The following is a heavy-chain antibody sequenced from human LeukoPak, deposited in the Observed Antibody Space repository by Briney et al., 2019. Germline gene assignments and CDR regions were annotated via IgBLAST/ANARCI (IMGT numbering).Heavy chain of an antibody. CDR3: AKDFNYDFPSATAN. J-gene: IGHJ4*02. CDR2: ISGSGGST. CDR1: GFTFSSCA. V-gene: IGHV3-23*01. D-gene: IGHD3-3*01. Sequence: PGGSLRLSCAASGFTFSSCAMTWVRQAPGKGLEWVSTISGSGGSTYYADSVKGRFTISRDNSKNTLYLQMNSLRAEDTAVYYCAKDFNYDFPSATANWGQGTLVTVSS.